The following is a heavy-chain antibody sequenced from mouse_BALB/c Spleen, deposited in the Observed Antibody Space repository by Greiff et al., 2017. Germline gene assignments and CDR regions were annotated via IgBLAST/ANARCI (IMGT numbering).Heavy chain of an antibody. CDR2: ISYDGSN. V-gene: IGHV3-6*02. CDR3: ASFPPYAMDY. CDR1: GYSITSGYY. Sequence: EVQLQESGPGLVKPSQSLSLTCSVTGYSITSGYYWNWIRQFPGNKLEWMGYISYDGSNNYNPSLKNRISITRDTSKNQFFLKLNSVTTEDTATYYCASFPPYAMDYWGQGTSVTVSS. J-gene: IGHJ4*01.